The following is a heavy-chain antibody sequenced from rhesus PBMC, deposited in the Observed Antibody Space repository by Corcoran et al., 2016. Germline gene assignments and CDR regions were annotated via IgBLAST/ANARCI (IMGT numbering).Heavy chain of an antibody. Sequence: EVQLVESGGGLVQPGGSLRLSCAASGFTFSSSAMHWVRRVSVKGLEWVGRVKSKSNNYETGDAASMKGSFTISRDDSKNTAYLQMNSLKTEDTAVYYCARDVEYYNIWTGYSFFDYWGQGVLVTVSS. CDR3: ARDVEYYNIWTGYSFFDY. D-gene: IGHD3-3*01. CDR2: VKSKSNNYET. J-gene: IGHJ4*01. V-gene: IGHV3-118*01. CDR1: GFTFSSSA.